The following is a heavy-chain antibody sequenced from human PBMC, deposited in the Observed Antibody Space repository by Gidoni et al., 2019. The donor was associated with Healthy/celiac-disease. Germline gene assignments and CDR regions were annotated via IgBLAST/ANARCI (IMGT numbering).Heavy chain of an antibody. CDR3: ARLGDGYNSHYFDY. D-gene: IGHD5-12*01. V-gene: IGHV4-39*01. Sequence: QLQLQESGPGLVKTSETLSLTCTVSGGSISSSSYYWGWIRQPPGKGLEWIGSIYYSGSTYYNPSLKSRVTISVDTSKNQFSLKLSSVTAADTAVYYCARLGDGYNSHYFDYWGQGTLVTVSS. J-gene: IGHJ4*02. CDR2: IYYSGST. CDR1: GGSISSSSYY.